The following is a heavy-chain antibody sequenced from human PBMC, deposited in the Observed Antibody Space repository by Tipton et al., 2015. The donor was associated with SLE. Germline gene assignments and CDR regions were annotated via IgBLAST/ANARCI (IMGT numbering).Heavy chain of an antibody. CDR2: SYYSGST. V-gene: IGHV4-59*11. Sequence: TLSLTCTVSCGSISSHYWSWIRQPPGKGLEWIGYSYYSGSTNYNPSLKSRVTISVDTSKNQFSLKLSSVTAADTAVYYCARPYSSSWYSFDYWGQGTLVTVSS. J-gene: IGHJ4*02. CDR3: ARPYSSSWYSFDY. CDR1: CGSISSHY. D-gene: IGHD6-13*01.